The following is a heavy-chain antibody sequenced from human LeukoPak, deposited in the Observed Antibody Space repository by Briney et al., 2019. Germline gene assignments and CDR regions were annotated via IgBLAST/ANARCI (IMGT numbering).Heavy chain of an antibody. CDR3: ARDRRDVVVPAAIQAFDI. CDR1: GGSISSNNW. V-gene: IGHV4-4*02. Sequence: ASETLSLTCAVSGGSISSNNWWSWVRQPPGKGLEWIGEGYHSGSTNYNPSLKSRVTISVDTSKNQLSLKLSSVTAADTAVYYCARDRRDVVVPAAIQAFDIWGQGTMVTVSS. D-gene: IGHD2-2*02. CDR2: GYHSGST. J-gene: IGHJ3*02.